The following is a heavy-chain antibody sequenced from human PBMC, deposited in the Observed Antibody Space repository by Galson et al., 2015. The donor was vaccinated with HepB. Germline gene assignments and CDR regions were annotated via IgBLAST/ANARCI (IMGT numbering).Heavy chain of an antibody. CDR1: GYTFTSYY. D-gene: IGHD3-10*01. CDR3: ARDGRYYGSGRLYYYYYGMDV. J-gene: IGHJ6*02. CDR2: INPSGGST. V-gene: IGHV1-46*03. Sequence: SVKVSCKASGYTFTSYYMHWVRQAPGQGLEWMGIINPSGGSTSYAQKFQGRVTMTRDTSTSTVYMELSSLRSEDTAVYYCARDGRYYGSGRLYYYYYGMDVWGQGTTVTVSS.